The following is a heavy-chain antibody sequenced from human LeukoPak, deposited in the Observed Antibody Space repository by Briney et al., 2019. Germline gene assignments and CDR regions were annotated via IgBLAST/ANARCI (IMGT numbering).Heavy chain of an antibody. CDR1: GFTFSDTW. Sequence: GGSLRLSCAASGFTFSDTWMHWVRQAPGEGLVWVSRIRSDGSDTRYAESVKGRFTISRDNSKNMLYLQMNSLRAEDTAVYYCARETITFGGTDYWGQGTLVTVSS. V-gene: IGHV3-74*01. CDR2: IRSDGSDT. J-gene: IGHJ4*02. CDR3: ARETITFGGTDY. D-gene: IGHD3-16*01.